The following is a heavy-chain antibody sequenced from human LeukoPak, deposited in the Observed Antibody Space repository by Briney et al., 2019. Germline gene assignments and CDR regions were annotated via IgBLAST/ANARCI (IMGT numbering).Heavy chain of an antibody. J-gene: IGHJ4*02. CDR1: GFTFSSYW. CDR3: ARIRQRGTKYYFDY. V-gene: IGHV3-7*01. D-gene: IGHD1-7*01. Sequence: GGSLRLSCAASGFTFSSYWMSWVRQAPGKGLEWVANVKQDGSEKHYVDSVKGRFTISRDNAKNSLYLQMSSLRAEDTAVYYCARIRQRGTKYYFDYWGQGTLVTVSS. CDR2: VKQDGSEK.